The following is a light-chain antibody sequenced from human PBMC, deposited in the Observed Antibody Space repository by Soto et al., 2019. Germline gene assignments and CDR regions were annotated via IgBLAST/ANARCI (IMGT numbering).Light chain of an antibody. Sequence: DIQITHSPSALSASVVDRVTITFRASQSISSYLNWYQQKPGRAPKLLIYDASNLEAGVPSRFRGSGSGRDFTFTISRLQPEDIATYYCKQYENLPNFGQGTRLEIK. CDR2: DAS. J-gene: IGKJ5*01. V-gene: IGKV1-33*01. CDR1: QSISSY. CDR3: KQYENLPN.